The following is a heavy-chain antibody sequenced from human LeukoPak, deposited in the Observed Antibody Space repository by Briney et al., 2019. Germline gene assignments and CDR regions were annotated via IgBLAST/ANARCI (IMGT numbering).Heavy chain of an antibody. D-gene: IGHD3-10*01. CDR1: GFTFSNYW. CDR2: IKEDGSEK. Sequence: PGGSLRLSCAASGFTFSNYWMSWVRQAPGKGLEWVANIKEDGSEKYYVDSVKGRLTISRDNAKNSLFLQMNSLRAEDTAVYYCAVGVYYFDYWGQGTLVTVSS. CDR3: AVGVYYFDY. V-gene: IGHV3-7*02. J-gene: IGHJ4*02.